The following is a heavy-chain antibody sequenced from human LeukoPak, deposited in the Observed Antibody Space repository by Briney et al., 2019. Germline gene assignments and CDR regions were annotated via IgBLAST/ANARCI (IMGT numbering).Heavy chain of an antibody. V-gene: IGHV4-59*01. CDR3: ARGHCSSTSCYGSLFDY. Sequence: SETLSLTCTVSGGSISSYYWSWIRQPPGKGLEWIGYIYYSGSTNYNPSLKSRVTISVDTSKNQFSLKLSSVTAANTAVYYCARGHCSSTSCYGSLFDYWGQGTLVTVSS. CDR1: GGSISSYY. J-gene: IGHJ4*02. CDR2: IYYSGST. D-gene: IGHD2-2*01.